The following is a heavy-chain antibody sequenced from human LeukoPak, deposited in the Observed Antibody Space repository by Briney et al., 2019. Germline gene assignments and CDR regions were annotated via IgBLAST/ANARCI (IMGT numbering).Heavy chain of an antibody. CDR2: ISSSSSTI. J-gene: IGHJ4*02. CDR1: GFTFSSYS. V-gene: IGHV3-48*01. CDR3: ARADSSGYYHPIN. Sequence: PGGSLRLSCAASGFTFSSYSMNWVRQAPGKGLEWVSYISSSSSTIYYADSVKGRFTISRDNDKNSLYLQMNSLRAEDTAVYYCARADSSGYYHPINWGQGTLVTVSS. D-gene: IGHD3-22*01.